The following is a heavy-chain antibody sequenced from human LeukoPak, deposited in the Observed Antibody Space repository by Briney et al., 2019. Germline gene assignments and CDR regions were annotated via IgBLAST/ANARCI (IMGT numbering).Heavy chain of an antibody. CDR2: ISWNSGSL. Sequence: PGGSLRLSCAASGFNFNDYAMHWVRQAPGKGLEWVSGISWNSGSLGYAGSVKGRFTVSRDNAKNPLYLQMSSLRAEDMALYYCVKGETAVAGGAFDYWGQGTLVTVSS. J-gene: IGHJ4*02. CDR1: GFNFNDYA. CDR3: VKGETAVAGGAFDY. D-gene: IGHD6-19*01. V-gene: IGHV3-9*03.